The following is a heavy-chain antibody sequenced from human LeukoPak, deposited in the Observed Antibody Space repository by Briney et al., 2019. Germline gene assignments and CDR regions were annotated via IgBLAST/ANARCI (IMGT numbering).Heavy chain of an antibody. J-gene: IGHJ4*02. CDR1: GFTFSSYA. CDR2: ISGGSGST. CDR3: AKGDYYYCSGGSCYSSPFDY. V-gene: IGHV3-23*01. D-gene: IGHD2-15*01. Sequence: GGSLRLTCAASGFTFSSYAMSWVRQAPGKGLDWVSVISGGSGSTYYADSVKGRFTISRDNSKNTLYLQMNSLRAEDTAVYYCAKGDYYYCSGGSCYSSPFDYWGQGTLVTVSS.